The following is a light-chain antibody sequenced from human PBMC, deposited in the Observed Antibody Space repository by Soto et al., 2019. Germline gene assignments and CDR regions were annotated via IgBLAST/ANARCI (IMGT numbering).Light chain of an antibody. Sequence: IQLTQSPSFLSPSIGASVTITCRASQVISTSLAWYQVKPGKAPKLLIYAASTLESGVPSRFSATVSGTEFSLTITSLQPEDFATYYCQQLFDPPITFGQGTRLEIK. CDR1: QVISTS. CDR3: QQLFDPPIT. J-gene: IGKJ5*01. CDR2: AAS. V-gene: IGKV1-9*01.